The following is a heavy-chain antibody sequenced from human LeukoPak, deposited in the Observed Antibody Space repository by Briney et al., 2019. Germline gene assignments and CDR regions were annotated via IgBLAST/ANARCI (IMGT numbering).Heavy chain of an antibody. Sequence: PGGSLRLSCAASGFTFSTYGMHWVRQAPGKGLVWVSRINSDGSSTSYADSVKGRFTISRDNAKNTLYLQMNSLRAEDTAVYYCASLERTGIAAAGYYMDVWGKGTTVTISS. CDR2: INSDGSST. V-gene: IGHV3-74*01. J-gene: IGHJ6*03. CDR1: GFTFSTYG. D-gene: IGHD6-13*01. CDR3: ASLERTGIAAAGYYMDV.